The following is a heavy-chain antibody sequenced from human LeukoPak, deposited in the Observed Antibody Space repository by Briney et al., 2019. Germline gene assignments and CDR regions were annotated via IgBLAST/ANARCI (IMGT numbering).Heavy chain of an antibody. CDR2: IYYSGTT. J-gene: IGHJ5*02. D-gene: IGHD3-22*01. V-gene: IGHV4-59*12. CDR1: GGSISSYY. CDR3: ARALDSSGYYSLTSPLNWFDP. Sequence: SETLSLTCTVSGGSISSYYWSWIRQPPGKELEWIGYIYYSGTTNYNPSLKSRVTISVDTSKNQFSLKLSSVTAADTAVYYCARALDSSGYYSLTSPLNWFDPWGQGTPVTVSS.